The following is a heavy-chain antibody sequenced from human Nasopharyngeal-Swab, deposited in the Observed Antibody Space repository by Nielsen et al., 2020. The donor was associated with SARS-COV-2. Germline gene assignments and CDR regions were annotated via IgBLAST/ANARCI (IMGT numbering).Heavy chain of an antibody. J-gene: IGHJ6*03. CDR2: IYYSGST. CDR3: ARVGGLWSAGFYYYYMDV. V-gene: IGHV4-30-4*01. D-gene: IGHD3-3*01. Sequence: WIPQPPGKGLEWIGYIYYSGSTYYNPSLKSRVTISVDTSKNQFSLKLSSVTAADTAVYYCARVGGLWSAGFYYYYMDVWGKGTTVTVSS.